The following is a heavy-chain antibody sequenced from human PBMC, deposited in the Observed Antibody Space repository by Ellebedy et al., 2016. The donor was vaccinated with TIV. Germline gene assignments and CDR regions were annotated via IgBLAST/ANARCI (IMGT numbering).Heavy chain of an antibody. CDR1: GFTFSTYV. D-gene: IGHD1-1*01. V-gene: IGHV3-48*04. CDR2: INTSSTTT. CDR3: AREKSGHKWNDGFDS. J-gene: IGHJ4*02. Sequence: GESLKISCAASGFTFSTYVMNWVRQAPGKGLEWIAYINTSSTTTHYTDSVRGRFTISRDDAKDSLYLQMNSLRAEDTAVYYCAREKSGHKWNDGFDSWGQGTLVTVSS.